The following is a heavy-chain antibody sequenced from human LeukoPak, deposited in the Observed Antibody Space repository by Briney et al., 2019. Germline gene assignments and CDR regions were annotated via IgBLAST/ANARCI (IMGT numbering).Heavy chain of an antibody. CDR1: GFTFSSYA. Sequence: GGSLRLSCAASGFTFSSYAMSWVRQAPGKGLECVSSISGSGGSTYYADSVKGRFTISRDNSKNTLYLQMNSLRAEDTAVYYCAKKGRAEYSSGWYGEDAFDIWGQGTMVTVSS. J-gene: IGHJ3*02. D-gene: IGHD6-19*01. V-gene: IGHV3-23*01. CDR2: ISGSGGST. CDR3: AKKGRAEYSSGWYGEDAFDI.